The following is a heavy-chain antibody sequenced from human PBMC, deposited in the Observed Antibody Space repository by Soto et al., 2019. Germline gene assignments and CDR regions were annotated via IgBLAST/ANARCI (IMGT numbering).Heavy chain of an antibody. Sequence: VASVKVSCKASGYTFTSYDINWVRQATGQDFEWMGWMNPNNGNTAYAQKFQGRVTMTRDTSKSTAFMELSSLTSEDTAVYYCARGPRNWGVDYWGQGTLVTVSX. J-gene: IGHJ4*02. CDR1: GYTFTSYD. D-gene: IGHD7-27*01. CDR2: MNPNNGNT. CDR3: ARGPRNWGVDY. V-gene: IGHV1-8*01.